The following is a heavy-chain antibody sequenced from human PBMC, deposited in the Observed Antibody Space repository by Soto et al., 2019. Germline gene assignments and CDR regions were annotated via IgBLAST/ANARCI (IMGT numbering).Heavy chain of an antibody. V-gene: IGHV3-30-3*01. Sequence: QVQLVESGGGVVQPGRSLRLSCAASGFTFSDYAMHWVRHVPGQGLEWVAVISFDGNIKYDADSVKGRFTISRDNSKNTLFLQMDSLKGEDTAVYSCARAPRRYCTGLSCLGLYGLDVWGQGTAVTVSS. CDR1: GFTFSDYA. D-gene: IGHD2-8*02. J-gene: IGHJ6*02. CDR3: ARAPRRYCTGLSCLGLYGLDV. CDR2: ISFDGNIK.